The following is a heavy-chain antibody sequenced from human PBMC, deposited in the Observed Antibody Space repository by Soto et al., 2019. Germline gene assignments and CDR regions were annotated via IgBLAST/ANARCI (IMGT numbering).Heavy chain of an antibody. Sequence: SEILSLTCAVYGGSISSYYWSWVRRPPGKGLEWIGYVYNSGSTTYSPSFKSRVTISVDTSKNQFSLKLTSVTAADTAVYYCAREGGGSYGAFDIWGQGTMVTVSS. V-gene: IGHV4-59*01. CDR3: AREGGGSYGAFDI. CDR1: GGSISSYY. D-gene: IGHD1-26*01. CDR2: VYNSGST. J-gene: IGHJ3*02.